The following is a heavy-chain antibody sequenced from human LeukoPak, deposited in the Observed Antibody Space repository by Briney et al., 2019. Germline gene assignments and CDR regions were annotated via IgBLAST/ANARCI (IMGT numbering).Heavy chain of an antibody. V-gene: IGHV3-23*01. J-gene: IGHJ4*02. Sequence: GGSLRLSCVASGFAFKCFAMSWVRQAPGKGLEWVSATSGSGRSTYYADSVKDRFTISRDNSKDTLYLQMSSLRAEDTAIYYCVKHSPLSSTTWHSFDYWGQGTLVTVSS. D-gene: IGHD6-13*01. CDR1: GFAFKCFA. CDR3: VKHSPLSSTTWHSFDY. CDR2: TSGSGRST.